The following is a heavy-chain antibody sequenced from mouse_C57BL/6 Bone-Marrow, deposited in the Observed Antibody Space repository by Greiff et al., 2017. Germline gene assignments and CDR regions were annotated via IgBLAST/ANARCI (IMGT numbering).Heavy chain of an antibody. Sequence: EVKLMDSGGDLVKPGGSLKLSCAASGFTFSSYGMSWVRQTPDKRLEWVATISSGGSYTYYPDSVKGRFTISRDNAKNTLYLQMSSLKSEDTARYYCARRGITAYFDYWGQGTTLTVSS. CDR1: GFTFSSYG. CDR2: ISSGGSYT. D-gene: IGHD2-4*01. J-gene: IGHJ2*01. V-gene: IGHV5-6*02. CDR3: ARRGITAYFDY.